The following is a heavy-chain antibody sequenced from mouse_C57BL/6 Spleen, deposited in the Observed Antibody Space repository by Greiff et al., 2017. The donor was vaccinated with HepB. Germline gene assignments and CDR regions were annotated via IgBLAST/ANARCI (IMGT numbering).Heavy chain of an antibody. CDR1: GFTFSSYG. CDR2: ISSGGSYT. Sequence: EVMLVESGGDLVKPGGSLKLSCAASGFTFSSYGMSWVRQTPDKRLEWVATISSGGSYTYYPDSVKGRFTISRDNAKNTLYLQMSSLKSEDTAMYYCARGNYYGSSPYAMDYWGQGTSVTVSS. V-gene: IGHV5-6*01. J-gene: IGHJ4*01. CDR3: ARGNYYGSSPYAMDY. D-gene: IGHD1-1*01.